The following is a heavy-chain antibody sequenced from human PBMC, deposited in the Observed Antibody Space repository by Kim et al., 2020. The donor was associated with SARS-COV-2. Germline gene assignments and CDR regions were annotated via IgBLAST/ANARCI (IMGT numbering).Heavy chain of an antibody. CDR1: GGSFSGYY. CDR2: INQSGST. Sequence: SETLSLTCAVYGGSFSGYYWSWIRQPPGKGLEWIGEINQSGSTNYNPSLKSRVTISVDTSKNQFSLKVSSVTAADTAVYYCARTVVPRSSRKRYYMDVWGKGTTVTVSS. D-gene: IGHD2-2*01. CDR3: ARTVVPRSSRKRYYMDV. V-gene: IGHV4-34*01. J-gene: IGHJ6*03.